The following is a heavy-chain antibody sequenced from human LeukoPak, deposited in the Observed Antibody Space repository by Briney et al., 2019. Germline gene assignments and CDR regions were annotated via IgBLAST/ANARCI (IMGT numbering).Heavy chain of an antibody. CDR3: ARTTEYYYMDV. Sequence: PSETLSLTCTVSGGSISSYYWSWIRQPPGKGLEWIGYIYYSGSTNYNPSLKSRVTISVDTSKNQFSLKLSSVTAADTAVYYCARTTEYYYMDVWGKGTTVTVSS. V-gene: IGHV4-59*01. J-gene: IGHJ6*03. CDR1: GGSISSYY. CDR2: IYYSGST. D-gene: IGHD1-1*01.